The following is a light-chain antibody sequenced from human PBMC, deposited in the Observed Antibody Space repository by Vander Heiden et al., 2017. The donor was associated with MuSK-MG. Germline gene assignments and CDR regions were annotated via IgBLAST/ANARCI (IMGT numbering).Light chain of an antibody. CDR2: AAS. CDR3: QQCEDGPWT. Sequence: ILFAPSPSPPSLFPGERATLSCRASQSISGYLAWYQQKPGRAPRLLIYAASNRAAGIPSRFSGSGSGTDFTLTISSLEPEDFAVYYCQQCEDGPWTFGQGTNLEI. V-gene: IGKV3-11*01. J-gene: IGKJ1*01. CDR1: QSISGY.